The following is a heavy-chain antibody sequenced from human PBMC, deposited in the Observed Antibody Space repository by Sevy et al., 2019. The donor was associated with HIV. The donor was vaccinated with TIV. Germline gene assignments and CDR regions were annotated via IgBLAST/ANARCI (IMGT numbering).Heavy chain of an antibody. CDR2: VDPSAGNT. CDR1: GDTFTNNY. D-gene: IGHD6-19*01. CDR3: VRADPDQHFDS. Sequence: ASVKVSCKASGDTFTNNYIHWVRQAPGQGLEWMGMVDPSAGNTTYAKKFQGRVTMTRDTSTSILYMDLSSLRSEDTAMYYCVRADPDQHFDSWGQGTLVTVSS. V-gene: IGHV1-46*01. J-gene: IGHJ4*02.